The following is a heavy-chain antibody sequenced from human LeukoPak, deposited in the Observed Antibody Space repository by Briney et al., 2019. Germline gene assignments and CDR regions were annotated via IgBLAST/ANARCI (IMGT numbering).Heavy chain of an antibody. J-gene: IGHJ4*02. V-gene: IGHV3-21*01. CDR2: ISSSSSYI. CDR1: GFTFSSYS. D-gene: IGHD4-11*01. Sequence: GGSLRLSCAASGFTFSSYSMNWVRQAPGKGLEWVSSISSSSSYIYYADSVKGRFTISRDNAKNSLYLQMNSLRAEDTAVYYCARDVAVTRFVQDYRGQGTLVTVSS. CDR3: ARDVAVTRFVQDY.